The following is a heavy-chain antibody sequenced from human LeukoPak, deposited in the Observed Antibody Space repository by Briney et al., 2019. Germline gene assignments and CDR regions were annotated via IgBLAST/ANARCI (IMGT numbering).Heavy chain of an antibody. CDR1: GYTFTGYY. CDR2: INPNSGGT. Sequence: ASVKVSCKASGYTFTGYYLHWVRQAPGQGLEWMGWINPNSGGTKYAQKSQGRVTMIRDTSISTAYMELSRLRSDDTAIYYCAKGSTDGFNVVVISRYFDYWGQATLVTVSS. CDR3: AKGSTDGFNVVVISRYFDY. D-gene: IGHD3-22*01. J-gene: IGHJ4*02. V-gene: IGHV1-2*02.